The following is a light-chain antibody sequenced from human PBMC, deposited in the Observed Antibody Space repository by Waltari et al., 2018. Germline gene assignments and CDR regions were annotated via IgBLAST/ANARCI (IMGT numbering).Light chain of an antibody. CDR2: TNN. CDR3: AAWDDSLNGVM. Sequence: QSVLTQPPSASGTPGQRVTISCSGSSSNIGGHSVNWYQQFPGTAPKLLIFTNNQRPSGVPDRFSGSKSDTSASLAILGLQSDDEADYYCAAWDDSLNGVMFGGGTKLTVL. V-gene: IGLV1-44*01. J-gene: IGLJ3*02. CDR1: SSNIGGHS.